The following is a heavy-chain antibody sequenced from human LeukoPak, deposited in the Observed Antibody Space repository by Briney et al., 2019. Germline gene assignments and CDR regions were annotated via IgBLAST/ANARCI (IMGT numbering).Heavy chain of an antibody. CDR2: IKQDGSEK. V-gene: IGHV3-7*01. J-gene: IGHJ5*02. Sequence: GGSLRLSCAASGFTFSSYWMSWVRQAPGKGLEWVASIKQDGSEKYYVDSVKGRFTISRDNAKNSLYLQMNSLRAEDTAVYYCARDRGIAAAGAAYNWFDPWGQGTLVTVSS. CDR1: GFTFSSYW. D-gene: IGHD6-13*01. CDR3: ARDRGIAAAGAAYNWFDP.